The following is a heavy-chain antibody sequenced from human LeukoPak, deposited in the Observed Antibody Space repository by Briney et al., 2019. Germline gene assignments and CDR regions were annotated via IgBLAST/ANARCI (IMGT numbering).Heavy chain of an antibody. J-gene: IGHJ3*02. CDR3: ARDDSSGYYQDAFDI. D-gene: IGHD3-22*01. V-gene: IGHV1-69*13. CDR1: GGTFSSYA. Sequence: SVKVSCKASGGTFSSYAISWVRQAPGQGLEWMGGIIPIFGTANYAQKFQGRVTIAADESTSTAYMELSSLRSEDTAVYYCARDDSSGYYQDAFDIWGQGTMVTVSS. CDR2: IIPIFGTA.